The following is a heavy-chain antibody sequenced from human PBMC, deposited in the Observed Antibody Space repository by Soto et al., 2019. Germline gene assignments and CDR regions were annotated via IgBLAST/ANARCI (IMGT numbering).Heavy chain of an antibody. CDR3: TTTGLHDVSGSDNYFDY. V-gene: IGHV3-15*07. CDR1: GFTFSNAW. CDR2: IKSKTDGGTT. D-gene: IGHD1-26*01. J-gene: IGHJ4*02. Sequence: GGSLRLSCAASGFTFSNAWMNWVRQAPGKGLEWVGRIKSKTDGGTTDYAAPVKGRFTISRDDSKNTLYLQMNSLKTEDTAVYYCTTTGLHDVSGSDNYFDYWGQGTLVTVSS.